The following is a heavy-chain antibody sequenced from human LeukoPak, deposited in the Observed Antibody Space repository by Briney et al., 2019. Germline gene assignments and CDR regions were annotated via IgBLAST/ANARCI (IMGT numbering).Heavy chain of an antibody. Sequence: PSETLSLTCAVYGGSFSGYYWSWIRQPPGKGLEWIGEINHSGSTNYNPSLKSRVTISVDTSKNQFSLKLSSVTAADTAVYYCARELEEGIAARSGSFDYWGQGTLVTVSS. J-gene: IGHJ4*02. CDR2: INHSGST. D-gene: IGHD6-6*01. CDR3: ARELEEGIAARSGSFDY. CDR1: GGSFSGYY. V-gene: IGHV4-34*01.